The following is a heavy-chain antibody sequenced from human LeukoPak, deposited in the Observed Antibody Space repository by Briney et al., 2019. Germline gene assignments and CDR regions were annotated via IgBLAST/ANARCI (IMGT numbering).Heavy chain of an antibody. V-gene: IGHV3-9*01. Sequence: GGSLRLSCAASGFTFDDYAMHWVRQAPGKGLEWVSGISWNSGSIGYADSVKGRFTISRDNAKNSLYLQMNSLRAKDTALYYCAKDKSGSYYFDYWGQGTLVTVSS. CDR1: GFTFDDYA. CDR2: ISWNSGSI. CDR3: AKDKSGSYYFDY. D-gene: IGHD1-26*01. J-gene: IGHJ4*02.